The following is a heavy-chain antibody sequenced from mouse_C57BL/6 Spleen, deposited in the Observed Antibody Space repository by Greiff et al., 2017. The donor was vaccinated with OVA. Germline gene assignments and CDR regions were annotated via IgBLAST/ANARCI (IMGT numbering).Heavy chain of an antibody. CDR3: ARESSGVAY. Sequence: VQLQQPGAELVKPGASVKLSCKASGYTFTSYWMQWVKQRPGQGLEWIGEIDPSDSYTTYNQKLKGKATLTVDTSSSSAYMQLSSLTSEDSAVYYCARESSGVAYWGQGTLVTVSA. D-gene: IGHD3-2*02. CDR1: GYTFTSYW. J-gene: IGHJ3*01. CDR2: IDPSDSYT. V-gene: IGHV1-50*01.